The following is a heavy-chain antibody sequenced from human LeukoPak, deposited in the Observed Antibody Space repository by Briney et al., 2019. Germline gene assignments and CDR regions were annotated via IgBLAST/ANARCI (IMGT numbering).Heavy chain of an antibody. CDR2: ISGSGGST. CDR1: GFTFSSYA. Sequence: PGGSLRLSCAASGFTFSSYAMSWVRQAPVKGLEWVSAISGSGGSTYYADSVKGRFTISRDNAKNTLNLQMNSLRAEDTAVYYCARDLGQYYDTSDNWFDPWGQGTLVTVSS. CDR3: ARDLGQYYDTSDNWFDP. J-gene: IGHJ5*02. D-gene: IGHD3-22*01. V-gene: IGHV3-23*01.